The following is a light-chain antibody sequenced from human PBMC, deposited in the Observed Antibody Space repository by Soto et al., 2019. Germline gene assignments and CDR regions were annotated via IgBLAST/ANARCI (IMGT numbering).Light chain of an antibody. CDR2: GAF. Sequence: EMVMTQSPSTLSVSPRERAALSCRASQSVSSNFAWYQQKPGQAPRLLLYGAFTRATATPARFSGSGSGTEFTLTISSLQSEDFAVYYWQQYYNWPYTFGQGTKLEIK. J-gene: IGKJ2*01. CDR1: QSVSSN. CDR3: QQYYNWPYT. V-gene: IGKV3-15*01.